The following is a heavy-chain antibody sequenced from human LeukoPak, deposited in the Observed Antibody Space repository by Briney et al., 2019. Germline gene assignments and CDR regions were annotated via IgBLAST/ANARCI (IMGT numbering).Heavy chain of an antibody. Sequence: KPSELRWRTRNPAGAPKRACKTSSAPIRHPPRKRKNGVGSISFRGTTDYNPYLKSRVSIHLDTPKNHCSLDLCSVSAADSAVYFCARHDYYNSVNWFDPCGQGALVTVSS. CDR3: ARHDYYNSVNWFDP. D-gene: IGHD3-10*01. J-gene: IGHJ5*02. CDR2: ISFRGTT. V-gene: IGHV4-39*01. CDR1: GAPKRACKTS.